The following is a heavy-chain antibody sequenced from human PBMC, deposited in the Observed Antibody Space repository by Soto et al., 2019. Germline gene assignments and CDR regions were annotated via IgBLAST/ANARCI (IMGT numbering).Heavy chain of an antibody. CDR1: GFTVSSNY. D-gene: IGHD5-18*01. CDR3: ASVLAHSYGYSY. Sequence: PGGSLRLSCAASGFTVSSNYMSWVRQAPGKGLEWVSVIYSGGSTYYADSVKGRFTISRDNSKNTLYLQMNSLRAEDTAVYYCASVLAHSYGYSYWGQGTLVTVSS. J-gene: IGHJ4*02. CDR2: IYSGGST. V-gene: IGHV3-66*01.